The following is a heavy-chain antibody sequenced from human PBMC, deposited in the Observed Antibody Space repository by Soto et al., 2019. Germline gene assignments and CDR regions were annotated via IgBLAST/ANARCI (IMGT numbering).Heavy chain of an antibody. D-gene: IGHD6-19*01. CDR3: ARAPPYSSGWYDYYYYYGMDV. CDR1: GGSISSYY. V-gene: IGHV4-59*01. J-gene: IGHJ6*02. Sequence: LSLTCTVSGGSISSYYWSWIRQPPGKGLEWIGYIYCSGSTNYNPPLKSRVTISVDTSKNQFSLKLSSVTAADTAVYYCARAPPYSSGWYDYYYYYGMDVWGQGTTVTVSS. CDR2: IYCSGST.